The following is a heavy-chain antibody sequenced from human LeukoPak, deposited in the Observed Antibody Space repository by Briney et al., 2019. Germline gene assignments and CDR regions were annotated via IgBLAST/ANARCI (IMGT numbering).Heavy chain of an antibody. J-gene: IGHJ3*02. Sequence: GGSLRLSPAASRFTFSSYSMNAVPQAPGEGLEWVSYISSSSSTIYYADSVKGRFTISRDNAKNSLYLQMNSLRAEDTAVYYCARPTTVTCFWIWGQGTMVTVSS. CDR2: ISSSSSTI. CDR3: ARPTTVTCFWI. D-gene: IGHD4-17*01. V-gene: IGHV3-48*04. CDR1: RFTFSSYS.